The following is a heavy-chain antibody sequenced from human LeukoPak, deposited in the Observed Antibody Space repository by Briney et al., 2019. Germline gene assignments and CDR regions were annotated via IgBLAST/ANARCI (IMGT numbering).Heavy chain of an antibody. D-gene: IGHD2-21*01. CDR2: IYYSGST. V-gene: IGHV4-39*01. J-gene: IGHJ4*02. CDR1: GGSISSSSYY. Sequence: SETLSLTCTVSGGSISSSSYYWGWIRQPPGKGLEWIGSIYYSGSTYYNPSLKSRVTISVDTSKNQFSLKLNSVTAADTAVYYCARSVHISAPFDVWGQGTLVTVSS. CDR3: ARSVHISAPFDV.